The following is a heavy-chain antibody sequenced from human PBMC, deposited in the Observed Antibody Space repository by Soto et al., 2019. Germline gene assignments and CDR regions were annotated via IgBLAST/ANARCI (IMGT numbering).Heavy chain of an antibody. J-gene: IGHJ4*02. CDR3: ARDGYDGSGSPYPAY. V-gene: IGHV4-59*01. CDR1: GGSMSEYF. CDR2: IYYLGST. D-gene: IGHD3-10*01. Sequence: SETLSLTCSVSGGSMSEYFWSWIRQSPGKGLEWIGYIYYLGSTGYNPSLKSRVTISVDTSKRQFSLGLTSVTAADTAVYYCARDGYDGSGSPYPAYWGPGTQVTVSS.